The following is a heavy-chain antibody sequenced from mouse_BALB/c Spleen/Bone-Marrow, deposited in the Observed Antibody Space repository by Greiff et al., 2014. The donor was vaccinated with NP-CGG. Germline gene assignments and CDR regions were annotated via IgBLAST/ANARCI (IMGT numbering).Heavy chain of an antibody. Sequence: VQLHQSGAELAKPGASVKMSCKASGYTFTSYWMHWVKQRPGQGLEWIGYINPSTGYTEYNQKFKDKATLTADKSSSTAYTQLSSLTSEDSAVYYCARDWYFDVWGAGTTVTVSS. CDR3: ARDWYFDV. CDR1: GYTFTSYW. V-gene: IGHV1-7*01. J-gene: IGHJ1*01. CDR2: INPSTGYT.